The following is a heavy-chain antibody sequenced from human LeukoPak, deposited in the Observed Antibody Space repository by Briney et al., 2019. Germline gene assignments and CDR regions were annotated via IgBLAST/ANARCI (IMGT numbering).Heavy chain of an antibody. CDR2: ISSSSSYI. D-gene: IGHD5-12*01. J-gene: IGHJ6*04. CDR3: ARVAATTMSYYYYYGMDV. Sequence: GGSLRLSCAASGFPFSSYSMNWVRQAPGKGLEWVSSISSSSSYIYYADSVKGRFTISRDNAKNSLYLQMNSLRAEDTAVYYCARVAATTMSYYYYYGMDVWGKGTTVTVSS. CDR1: GFPFSSYS. V-gene: IGHV3-21*01.